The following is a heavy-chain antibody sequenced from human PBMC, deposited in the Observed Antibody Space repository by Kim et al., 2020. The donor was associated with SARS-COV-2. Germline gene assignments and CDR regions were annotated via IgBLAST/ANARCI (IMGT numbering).Heavy chain of an antibody. J-gene: IGHJ6*02. Sequence: SVKVSCKASGGTFSSYAISWVRQAPGQGLEWMGGIIPIFGTANYAQKFQGRVTITADESTSTAYMELSSLRSEDTAVYYCASGHLVTGTPYYYYYYGMDVWGQGTTVTVSS. CDR1: GGTFSSYA. D-gene: IGHD6-6*01. V-gene: IGHV1-69*13. CDR2: IIPIFGTA. CDR3: ASGHLVTGTPYYYYYYGMDV.